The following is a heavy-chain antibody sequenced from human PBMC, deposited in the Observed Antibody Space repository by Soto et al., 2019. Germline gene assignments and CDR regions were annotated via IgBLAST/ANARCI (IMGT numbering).Heavy chain of an antibody. V-gene: IGHV3-30-3*01. Sequence: LRLSCAASGFTFSSYAMHWVRQAPGKGLEWVAVISYDGSNKYYADSVKGRFTISRDNSKNTLYLQMNSLRAEDTAVYYCARLRGYSGSTPLYYYYGMDVWGQGTTVTVSS. D-gene: IGHD5-12*01. J-gene: IGHJ6*02. CDR2: ISYDGSNK. CDR1: GFTFSSYA. CDR3: ARLRGYSGSTPLYYYYGMDV.